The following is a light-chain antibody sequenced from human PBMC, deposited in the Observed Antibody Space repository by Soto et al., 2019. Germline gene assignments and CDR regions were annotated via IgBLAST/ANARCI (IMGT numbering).Light chain of an antibody. CDR1: QSISNW. V-gene: IGKV1-5*01. J-gene: IGKJ1*01. CDR2: DAS. Sequence: DIQMTQSPSSLSASVGDRVTITCRASQSISNWLAWYQQKPGKAHKLLIYDASTLESGVPSRFSGGGFGPDFTLTISSLQSDDFATYYCQQYSSYSTFGQGTKVEMK. CDR3: QQYSSYST.